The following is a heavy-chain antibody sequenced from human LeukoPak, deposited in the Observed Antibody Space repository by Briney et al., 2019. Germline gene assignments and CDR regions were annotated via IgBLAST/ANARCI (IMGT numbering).Heavy chain of an antibody. J-gene: IGHJ6*03. D-gene: IGHD6-6*01. V-gene: IGHV1-69*13. CDR1: GYTFTSYG. CDR3: ARVGKQLVVGYYYYMDV. CDR2: IIPIFGTA. Sequence: GASVKVSCKASGYTFTSYGISWVRQAPGQGLEWMGGIIPIFGTANYAQKFQGRVTITADESTSTAYMELSSLRSEDTAVYYCARVGKQLVVGYYYYMDVWGKGTTVTVSS.